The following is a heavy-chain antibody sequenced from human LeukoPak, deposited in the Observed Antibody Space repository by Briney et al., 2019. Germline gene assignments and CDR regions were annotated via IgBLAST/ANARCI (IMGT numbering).Heavy chain of an antibody. CDR3: ARDTYGSGSYTYFDY. CDR2: IYTSGST. CDR1: GGSFSGYY. D-gene: IGHD3-10*01. V-gene: IGHV4-4*07. Sequence: SETLSLTCAVYGGSFSGYYWSWLRQPAGKGLEWIGRIYTSGSTNYNPSLKSRVTISVDTSKNQFSLKLSSVTAADTAVYYCARDTYGSGSYTYFDYWGQGTLVTVSS. J-gene: IGHJ4*02.